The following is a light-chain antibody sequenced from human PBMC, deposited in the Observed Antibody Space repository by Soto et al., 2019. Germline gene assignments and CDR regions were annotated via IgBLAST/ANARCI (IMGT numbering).Light chain of an antibody. CDR2: DAS. V-gene: IGKV1-5*01. J-gene: IGKJ2*01. Sequence: DIRLTQSPSTVSASVGDRVTITCRASQSINTWLAWYQQKPGKAPRVLIYDASSLQSGVPSRFSGSGSGTEFTLTSSSLEPDDFATYYCQQYDGHFGQVTKLEIK. CDR1: QSINTW. CDR3: QQYDGH.